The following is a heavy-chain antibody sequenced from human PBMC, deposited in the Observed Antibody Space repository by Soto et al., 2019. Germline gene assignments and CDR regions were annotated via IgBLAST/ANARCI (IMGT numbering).Heavy chain of an antibody. J-gene: IGHJ4*02. CDR2: FSHVFGGP. Sequence: QVHLVQSGAEVKKPGSSVKVSCTSSGDTFSSYSYSWVRLVPGQGLEWMGGFSHVFGGPNYAQNFLDRVTITANQFTRTVYLELSGLTSDDTDVYYCARGVTRGSFPAFDLWGQGTLVTIYS. V-gene: IGHV1-69*13. D-gene: IGHD3-10*01. CDR3: ARGVTRGSFPAFDL. CDR1: GDTFSSYS.